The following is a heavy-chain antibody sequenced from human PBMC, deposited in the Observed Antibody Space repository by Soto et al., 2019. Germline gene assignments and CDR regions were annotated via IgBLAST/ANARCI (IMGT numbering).Heavy chain of an antibody. V-gene: IGHV1-8*01. CDR3: ARSPSWETTVTPYYFDY. CDR1: RYTFISYD. Sequence: ASVKVSCKASRYTFISYDINWVRQATGQGLEWIGWMNPKSANTGYAQNFQGRVTMTRNTSISTAYMELSSLRSEDTAVYYCARSPSWETTVTPYYFDYWGQ. CDR2: MNPKSANT. D-gene: IGHD4-4*01. J-gene: IGHJ4*01.